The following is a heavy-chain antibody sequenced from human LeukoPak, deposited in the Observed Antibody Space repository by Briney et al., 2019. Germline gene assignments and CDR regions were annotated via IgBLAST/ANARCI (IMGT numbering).Heavy chain of an antibody. CDR3: AKDTYYYGSGSYNY. CDR1: GFTFSSYG. J-gene: IGHJ4*02. D-gene: IGHD3-10*01. V-gene: IGHV3-30*18. Sequence: GGSLRLSCAASGFTFSSYGMHWVRQAPGTGLEWVGVIPYDGSNKYYADSVKGRFTISRDNSKNTLYLQMNSLRTEDTAVYYCAKDTYYYGSGSYNYWGQGTLVTVSS. CDR2: IPYDGSNK.